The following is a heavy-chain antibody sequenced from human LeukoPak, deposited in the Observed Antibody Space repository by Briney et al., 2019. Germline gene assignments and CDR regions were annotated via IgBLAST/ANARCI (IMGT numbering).Heavy chain of an antibody. V-gene: IGHV1-46*01. J-gene: IGHJ4*02. CDR3: ASSAPAPTLFDY. CDR1: GYTFTSYY. D-gene: IGHD2-2*01. CDR2: INPSGGST. Sequence: ASVKVSCKASGYTFTSYYLHWVRQAPGQGLEWMGIINPSGGSTSYAQKFQGRVTMTRDTSTSTVYMELSSLRSEDTAVYYCASSAPAPTLFDYWGQGTLVTVSS.